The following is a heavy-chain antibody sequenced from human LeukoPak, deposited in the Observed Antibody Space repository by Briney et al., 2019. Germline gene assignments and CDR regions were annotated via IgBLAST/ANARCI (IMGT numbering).Heavy chain of an antibody. D-gene: IGHD4-17*01. CDR1: GYSFTSYW. Sequence: GESLKISCKGSGYSFTSYWIGWVRQMPGKGLEWMGIIYPGDADTRYSPSFQCQFTISADKSITTAYLQSSSLKASDTAMYYCARHPDYGDYGMDVWGKGTTVTVSS. V-gene: IGHV5-51*01. J-gene: IGHJ6*04. CDR3: ARHPDYGDYGMDV. CDR2: IYPGDADT.